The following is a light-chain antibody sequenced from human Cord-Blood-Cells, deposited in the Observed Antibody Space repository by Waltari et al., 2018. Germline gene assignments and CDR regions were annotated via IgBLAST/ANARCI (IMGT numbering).Light chain of an antibody. Sequence: EIVLTQSPGPLSLSPGERATLSCRASQSVSSSYLAWYQQKPGQAPRLLIYGASSRATGIPDRFSGSGSGTVFTLTISRLEPEDFAVYYCQQYGSSPPTFGPGTKVDIK. J-gene: IGKJ3*01. CDR2: GAS. V-gene: IGKV3-20*01. CDR3: QQYGSSPPT. CDR1: QSVSSSY.